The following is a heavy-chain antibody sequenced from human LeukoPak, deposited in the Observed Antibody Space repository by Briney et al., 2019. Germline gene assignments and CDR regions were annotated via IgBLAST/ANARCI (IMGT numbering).Heavy chain of an antibody. CDR3: ASFYYDSSGPAY. D-gene: IGHD3-22*01. Sequence: SETLSLTCTVSGGSISSYYWSWIRQPPGKGLEWIGYIYYSGSTNYNPSLKSRVTISVDTSKNQFSLKLSSVTAADTAVYYCASFYYDSSGPAYWGQGTLVTVSS. V-gene: IGHV4-59*01. CDR1: GGSISSYY. CDR2: IYYSGST. J-gene: IGHJ4*02.